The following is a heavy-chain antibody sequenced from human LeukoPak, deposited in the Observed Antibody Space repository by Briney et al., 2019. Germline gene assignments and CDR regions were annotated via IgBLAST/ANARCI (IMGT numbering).Heavy chain of an antibody. J-gene: IGHJ4*02. CDR2: ISGSGDST. V-gene: IGHV3-23*01. Sequence: PGGSLRLSCAASGFTFSTYAMSWVRQAPRKWLEWVSAISGSGDSTYYADSVKGRFTISRDNSKNTLYLQMNSLRAEDTAIYYCAKDGDLPVVVTEGFFDYWGQGSLVTVSA. CDR3: AKDGDLPVVVTEGFFDY. CDR1: GFTFSTYA. D-gene: IGHD2-21*02.